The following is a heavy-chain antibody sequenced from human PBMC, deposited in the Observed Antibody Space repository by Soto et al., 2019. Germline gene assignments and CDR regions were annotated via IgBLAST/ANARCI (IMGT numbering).Heavy chain of an antibody. Sequence: QVQLVQSGAEVKKPGASVKVSCKASGYTFTSYDINWVRQATGQGLEWMGWMNPNSGNTGYAQKFQGRVTMTRNTSISTAYMELCSLRSEDTAVYYCARLGSGAAVAGQPYYFDYWGQGTLVTVSS. CDR3: ARLGSGAAVAGQPYYFDY. V-gene: IGHV1-8*01. D-gene: IGHD6-19*01. CDR2: MNPNSGNT. CDR1: GYTFTSYD. J-gene: IGHJ4*02.